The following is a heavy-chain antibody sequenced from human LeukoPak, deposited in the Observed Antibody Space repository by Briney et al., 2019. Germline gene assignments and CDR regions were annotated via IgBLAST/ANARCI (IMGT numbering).Heavy chain of an antibody. V-gene: IGHV4-34*01. D-gene: IGHD3-9*01. CDR1: GGSFSGYY. CDR3: ARVGYDILTGLTDAFDI. J-gene: IGHJ3*02. CDR2: INHSGST. Sequence: SETLSLTCAVYGGSFSGYYWSWIRQPPGKGLEWIGEINHSGSTNYNPSLKSRVTISVDTSKNQFSLKLSSVTAADTAVYYCARVGYDILTGLTDAFDIWGQGTMVTVSS.